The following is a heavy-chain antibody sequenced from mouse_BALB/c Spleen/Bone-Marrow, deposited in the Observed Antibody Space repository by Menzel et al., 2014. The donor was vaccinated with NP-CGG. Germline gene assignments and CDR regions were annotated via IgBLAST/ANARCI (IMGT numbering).Heavy chain of an antibody. D-gene: IGHD2-3*01. Sequence: VKAVESGPGLVAPSQNLSITCTVSGFSLSRYNIHWIRQPPGKGLEWLGMIWGGGGTDHNSALKSRLRISKDNSKSQIFLKINRLQIDDTAMYYCARKDGGYYVMDYWGQGTSVTVSS. J-gene: IGHJ4*01. CDR2: IWGGGGT. CDR3: ARKDGGYYVMDY. CDR1: GFSLSRYN. V-gene: IGHV2-6-4*01.